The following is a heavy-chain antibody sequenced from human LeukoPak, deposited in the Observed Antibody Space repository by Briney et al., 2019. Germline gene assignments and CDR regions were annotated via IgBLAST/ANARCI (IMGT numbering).Heavy chain of an antibody. D-gene: IGHD3-22*01. CDR2: ISPSVNTI. Sequence: GGSLRLSCAASGFTFSGYEMNWVRQAPGKGLEWVSYISPSVNTIYYADSVRGRFTISRDNAKNTLYLQMNSLRAEDTAVYYCARGGDSSTYYVDYWGQGTLVTVSS. J-gene: IGHJ4*02. CDR1: GFTFSGYE. CDR3: ARGGDSSTYYVDY. V-gene: IGHV3-48*03.